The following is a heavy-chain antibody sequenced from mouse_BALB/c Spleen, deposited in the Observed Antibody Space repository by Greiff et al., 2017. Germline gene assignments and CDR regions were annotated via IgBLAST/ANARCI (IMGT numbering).Heavy chain of an antibody. J-gene: IGHJ2*01. CDR3: ARHALDYYGSSYYFDY. CDR1: GFAFSSYD. CDR2: ISSGGGST. V-gene: IGHV5-12-1*01. Sequence: EVQVVESGGGLVKPGGSLKLSCAASGFAFSSYDMSWVRQTPEKRLEWVAYISSGGGSTYYPDTVKGRFTISRDNAKNTLYLQMSSLKSEDTAMYYCARHALDYYGSSYYFDYWGQGTTLTVSS. D-gene: IGHD1-1*01.